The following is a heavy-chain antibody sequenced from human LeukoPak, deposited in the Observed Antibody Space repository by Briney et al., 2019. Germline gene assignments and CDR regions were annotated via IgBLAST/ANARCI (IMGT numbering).Heavy chain of an antibody. J-gene: IGHJ4*02. CDR2: IRSKAYGGTT. V-gene: IGHV3-49*04. CDR3: TRVAAHIVVVIAHFDY. Sequence: GGSLRLSCAASGFTFSSYSMNWVRQAPGKGLEWVGFIRSKAYGGTTEYAASVKGRFTISRDDSKSIAYLQMNGLKTEDTAVYYCTRVAAHIVVVIAHFDYWGQETLVTVSS. D-gene: IGHD2-21*01. CDR1: GFTFSSYS.